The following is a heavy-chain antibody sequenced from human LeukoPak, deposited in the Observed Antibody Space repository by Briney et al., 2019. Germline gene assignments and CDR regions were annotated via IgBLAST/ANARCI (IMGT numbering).Heavy chain of an antibody. CDR3: ARARVVPAASFDY. D-gene: IGHD2-2*01. V-gene: IGHV4-34*01. CDR2: INYSGST. CDR1: GGSFSGYY. Sequence: PSETLSLTCAVYGGSFSGYYWSWIRQPPGKGLEWIGEINYSGSTNYNPSLKSRVTISVDTSKNQFSLKLSSVTAADTAVYYCARARVVPAASFDYWGQGTLVTVSS. J-gene: IGHJ4*02.